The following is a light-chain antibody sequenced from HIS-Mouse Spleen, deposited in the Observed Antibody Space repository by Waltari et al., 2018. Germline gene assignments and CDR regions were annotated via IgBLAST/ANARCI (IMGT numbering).Light chain of an antibody. CDR1: SLRSYY. J-gene: IGLJ3*02. CDR2: GKN. CDR3: KSRDSSGNHLV. V-gene: IGLV3-19*01. Sequence: SSELTQDPAVSVALVQTVRSACQGGSLRSYYASWYQQKQGPAPVLVLYGKNNRPSGIPDRFSGSSSGNTASLTITGAQAEEEADYYCKSRDSSGNHLVFGGGTKLTVL.